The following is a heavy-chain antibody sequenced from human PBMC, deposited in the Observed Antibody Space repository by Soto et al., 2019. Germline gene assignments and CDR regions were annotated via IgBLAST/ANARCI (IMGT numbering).Heavy chain of an antibody. D-gene: IGHD5-12*01. CDR1: GFTFSSYW. CDR3: ARGVYSGYAYFDY. J-gene: IGHJ4*02. Sequence: GESLKISCAASGFTFSSYWMSWVRQAPGKGLEWVANIKQDGSEKYYVDSVKGRFTISRDNAKNSLYLQMNSLRAEDTAVYYCARGVYSGYAYFDYWGQGTLVTVSS. CDR2: IKQDGSEK. V-gene: IGHV3-7*03.